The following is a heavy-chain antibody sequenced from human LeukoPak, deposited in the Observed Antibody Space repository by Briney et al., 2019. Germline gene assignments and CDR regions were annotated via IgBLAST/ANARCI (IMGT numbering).Heavy chain of an antibody. CDR2: IYPGDSDT. D-gene: IGHD4-4*01. Sequence: HGESLKISCKGSGYSFTSYWIGWVRQMPGKGLEWMGIIYPGDSDTRYSPSFQGQVTISADKSISTAYLQWSSLKASDTAMYYCARIDYSNSFYYYYYGMDVWGQGTTVTVSS. CDR1: GYSFTSYW. V-gene: IGHV5-51*01. CDR3: ARIDYSNSFYYYYYGMDV. J-gene: IGHJ6*02.